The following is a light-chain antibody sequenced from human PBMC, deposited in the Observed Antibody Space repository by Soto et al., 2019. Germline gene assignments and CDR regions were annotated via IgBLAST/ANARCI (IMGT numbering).Light chain of an antibody. CDR1: QGISSA. J-gene: IGKJ4*01. Sequence: EIVMTQSPATLSVSPGERATLSCRASQGISSALAWYQQKPGQAPRLLGYGASTRATGLPARFSGSGSGTEFTLTISSLQSEDFAVYYCQQYNNWPLTFGGGTKVEIK. V-gene: IGKV3-15*01. CDR3: QQYNNWPLT. CDR2: GAS.